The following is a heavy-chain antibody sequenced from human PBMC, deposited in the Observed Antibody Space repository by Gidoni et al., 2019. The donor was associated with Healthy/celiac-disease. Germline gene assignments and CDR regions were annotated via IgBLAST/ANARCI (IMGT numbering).Heavy chain of an antibody. V-gene: IGHV3-30*18. CDR3: AKDSIGRGWFDP. D-gene: IGHD6-6*01. CDR1: GFTFSSYG. CDR2: ISYDGSNK. J-gene: IGHJ5*02. Sequence: QVQLVESGGRVVEPVSSLILSFASSGFTFSSYGMHWVRQAPCQGLEWVAVISYDGSNKYYADSVKGRFTISRDNSKNTLYLQMNSLRAEDTAVYYCAKDSIGRGWFDPWGQGTLVTVSS.